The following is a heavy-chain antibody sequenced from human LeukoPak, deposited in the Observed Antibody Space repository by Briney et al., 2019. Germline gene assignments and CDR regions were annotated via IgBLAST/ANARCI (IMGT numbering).Heavy chain of an antibody. CDR3: ARHCSSTSSVYYYYYYYMDV. D-gene: IGHD2-2*01. Sequence: SKTLSLTCAVYGGSFSGYYWSWIRQPPGKGLEWIGEINHSGSTNYNPSLKSRVTISVDTSKNQFSLKLSSVTAADTAVYYCARHCSSTSSVYYYYYYYMDVWGKGTTVTVSS. CDR1: GGSFSGYY. J-gene: IGHJ6*03. V-gene: IGHV4-34*01. CDR2: INHSGST.